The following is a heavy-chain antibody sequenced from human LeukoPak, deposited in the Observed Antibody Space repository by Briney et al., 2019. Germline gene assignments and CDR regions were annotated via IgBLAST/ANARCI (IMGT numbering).Heavy chain of an antibody. Sequence: ALVKVSCKASGYTFTGYYMHWVRQAPGQGLEWMGWINPNSGGTNYAQKFQGWVTMTRDTSISTAYMELSRLRSDDTAVYYCARGDTAMVLSFDYWGQGTLVTVSS. CDR3: ARGDTAMVLSFDY. CDR1: GYTFTGYY. D-gene: IGHD5-18*01. J-gene: IGHJ4*02. CDR2: INPNSGGT. V-gene: IGHV1-2*04.